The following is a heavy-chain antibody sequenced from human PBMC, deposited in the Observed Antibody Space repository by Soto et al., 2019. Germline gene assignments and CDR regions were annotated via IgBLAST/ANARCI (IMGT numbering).Heavy chain of an antibody. D-gene: IGHD3-22*01. CDR1: GLTFSNYW. J-gene: IGHJ4*02. CDR2: IKSDGIST. Sequence: EVQLVESGGGLVQPGGSLRLSCAASGLTFSNYWMHWVRQAPGKGLVWVSRIKSDGISTSYADSVKGRFTISRDNAKNTLYLQMNSLRAEDTAVYHCARGGYYYDSSAYYASLNYWGRGTLVTVSS. CDR3: ARGGYYYDSSAYYASLNY. V-gene: IGHV3-74*01.